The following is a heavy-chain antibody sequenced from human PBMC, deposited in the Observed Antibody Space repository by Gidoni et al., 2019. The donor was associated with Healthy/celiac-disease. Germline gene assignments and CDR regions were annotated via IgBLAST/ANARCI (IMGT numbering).Heavy chain of an antibody. Sequence: QVQLVESGGGVVQPGRSLRLSCAASGFTFSSDGMHWVRQAPGKGLEWVAVIWYDGSNKYYADSVKGRFTISRDNSKNTLYLQMNSLRAEDTAVYYCARDRVTVIDYWGQGTLVTVSS. CDR1: GFTFSSDG. D-gene: IGHD2-21*02. CDR2: IWYDGSNK. V-gene: IGHV3-33*01. CDR3: ARDRVTVIDY. J-gene: IGHJ4*02.